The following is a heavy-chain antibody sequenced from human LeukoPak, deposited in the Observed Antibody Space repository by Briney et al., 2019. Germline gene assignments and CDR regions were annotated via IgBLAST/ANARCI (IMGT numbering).Heavy chain of an antibody. CDR3: AREATGYSASWGDY. D-gene: IGHD6-13*01. Sequence: GGSLRLSCVASGFTFSTYWISWVRQAPGRGLEWVANIKKDGSEKYYVDSVKGRFTISRDNAQNSVYLQMNSLRVVDTAVYYCAREATGYSASWGDYWGQGTLVTVSS. V-gene: IGHV3-7*01. CDR1: GFTFSTYW. J-gene: IGHJ4*02. CDR2: IKKDGSEK.